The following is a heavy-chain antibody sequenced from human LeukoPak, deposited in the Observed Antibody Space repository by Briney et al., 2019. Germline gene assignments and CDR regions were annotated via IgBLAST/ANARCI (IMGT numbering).Heavy chain of an antibody. CDR3: ARTNYGDYPFDY. V-gene: IGHV3-53*01. CDR2: IYNGGTT. CDR1: GFIVSSNY. Sequence: GGSLRLSCAASGFIVSSNYMSWVRQAPGKGLEWVSVIYNGGTTQYADSMKGRFTISRDDSRSTLYLQMNSLRAEDTAVYYCARTNYGDYPFDYWGQGTLVTVSS. J-gene: IGHJ4*02. D-gene: IGHD4-17*01.